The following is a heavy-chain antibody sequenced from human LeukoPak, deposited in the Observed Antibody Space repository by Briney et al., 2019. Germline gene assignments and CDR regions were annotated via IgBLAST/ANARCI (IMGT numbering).Heavy chain of an antibody. V-gene: IGHV3-23*01. Sequence: GGSLRLSCVGSGFTFRSHAMSWVRQAPEKGLEFVSGIYENGGTTYYADSVKGRFSISRDNSKNTLYLQMDSLRGEDMAVYYCAKDFRIGYSAHFDYWGQGALVTVSS. J-gene: IGHJ4*02. CDR2: IYENGGTT. D-gene: IGHD2-21*01. CDR1: GFTFRSHA. CDR3: AKDFRIGYSAHFDY.